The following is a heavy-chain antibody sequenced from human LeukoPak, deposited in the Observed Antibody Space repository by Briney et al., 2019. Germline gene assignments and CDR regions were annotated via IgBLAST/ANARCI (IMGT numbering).Heavy chain of an antibody. CDR2: ISSSSSYI. D-gene: IGHD3-10*01. Sequence: GGSLRLSCAASGFTFSSYSMNWVRQAPGKGLEWVSSISSSSSYIYYADSVKGRFTISRDNAKNPLYLQMNSLRAEDTAVYYCARYGSGIINYWGQGTLVTVSS. CDR1: GFTFSSYS. CDR3: ARYGSGIINY. V-gene: IGHV3-21*01. J-gene: IGHJ4*02.